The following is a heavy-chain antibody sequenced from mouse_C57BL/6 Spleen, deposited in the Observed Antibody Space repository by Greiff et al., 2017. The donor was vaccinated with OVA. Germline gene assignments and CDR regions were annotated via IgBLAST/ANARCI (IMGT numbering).Heavy chain of an antibody. J-gene: IGHJ4*01. CDR1: GYSITSGYD. Sequence: EVKLQESGPGMVKPSQSLSLTCTVTGYSITSGYDWHWIRHFPGNKLEWMGYISYSGSTNYNPSLKSRISITHDTSKNHFFLKLNSVTTEDTATYYCAREGYLRAMDYWGQGTSVTVSS. CDR2: ISYSGST. CDR3: AREGYLRAMDY. V-gene: IGHV3-1*01.